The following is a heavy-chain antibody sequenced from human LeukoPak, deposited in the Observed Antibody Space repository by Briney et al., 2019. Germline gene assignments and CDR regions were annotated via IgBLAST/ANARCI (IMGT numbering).Heavy chain of an antibody. CDR2: MNPNSGNT. J-gene: IGHJ4*02. D-gene: IGHD1-26*01. CDR1: GYSFSRYD. Sequence: ASVKVSCKASGYSFSRYDINWVRQAPGQGLEWMGWMNPNSGNTGYAQKFQGRVSMTRSASTNSAYMEVTSLTSEDTAVYYCATTWGATTAFFDYWGQGTLVTVSS. V-gene: IGHV1-8*01. CDR3: ATTWGATTAFFDY.